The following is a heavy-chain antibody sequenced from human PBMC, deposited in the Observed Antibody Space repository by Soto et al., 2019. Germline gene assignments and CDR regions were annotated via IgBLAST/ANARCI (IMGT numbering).Heavy chain of an antibody. D-gene: IGHD3-16*01. Sequence: QVQLQESGPGLVQPSGTLSLTCTVSSGSIGSNNWWNWVRLPPGKGLEWIGEIFHTGSTNYNPSLRSRVTISLDMSRNQVSLRLSSVAAADTAVYYCARGGGYYFDYWGQGTLVTVSS. CDR2: IFHTGST. J-gene: IGHJ4*02. CDR1: SGSIGSNNW. V-gene: IGHV4-4*02. CDR3: ARGGGYYFDY.